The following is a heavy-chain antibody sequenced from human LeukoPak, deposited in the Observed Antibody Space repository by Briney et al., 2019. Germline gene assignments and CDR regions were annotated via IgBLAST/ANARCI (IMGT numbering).Heavy chain of an antibody. Sequence: GGSLRLSCAASGFTFSDYYMSWIRQAPGKGLEWVSYISSSGSTIYYADSVKGRFTISRDNAKNSLYLQMNSLRAEDTAVYYCARAAYCGGDCYSHALWGQGTLVTVSS. CDR2: ISSSGSTI. J-gene: IGHJ4*02. V-gene: IGHV3-11*01. D-gene: IGHD2-21*02. CDR1: GFTFSDYY. CDR3: ARAAYCGGDCYSHAL.